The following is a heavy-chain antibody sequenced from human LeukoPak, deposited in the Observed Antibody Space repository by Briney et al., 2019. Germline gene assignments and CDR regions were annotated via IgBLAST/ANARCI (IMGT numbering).Heavy chain of an antibody. CDR2: ISYDESNK. Sequence: GGSLRLSCVASGFNFSPYAVHWVRQAPGKGLEWVAIISYDESNKYYADSVKGRFTISRDNSKNTLYLQMNSLRAEDTAVYFCATYMSGWPEYFQHWGQGTLVTVSS. J-gene: IGHJ1*01. V-gene: IGHV3-30*04. CDR1: GFNFSPYA. D-gene: IGHD6-19*01. CDR3: ATYMSGWPEYFQH.